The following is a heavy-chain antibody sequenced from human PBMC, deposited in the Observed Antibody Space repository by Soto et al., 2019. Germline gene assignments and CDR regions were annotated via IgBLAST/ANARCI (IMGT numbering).Heavy chain of an antibody. V-gene: IGHV1-24*01. CDR1: GYTLTELS. CDR2: FDPEDGET. J-gene: IGHJ5*02. CDR3: ATDSGYCTNGVCSGFRFDP. Sequence: SLKLSCKVSGYTLTELSMHWVRQAPGKGLEWMGGFDPEDGETIYAQKFQGRVTMTEDTSTDTAYMELSSLRSEDTAVYYCATDSGYCTNGVCSGFRFDPWGQGTLVTVSS. D-gene: IGHD2-8*01.